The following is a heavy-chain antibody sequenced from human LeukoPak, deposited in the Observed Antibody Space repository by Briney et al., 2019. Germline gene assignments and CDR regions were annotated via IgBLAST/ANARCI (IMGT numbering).Heavy chain of an antibody. V-gene: IGHV4-59*01. CDR1: GGSISSYY. CDR3: ARMRYYYYGMDV. CDR2: IYYSGST. J-gene: IGHJ6*02. Sequence: PSETLSLTCTVSGGSISSYYWSWIRQPPGKGLEWIGYIYYSGSTNYNPSLKSRVTISVDTSKNQFSLKLSSVTAADTAVYYCARMRYYYYGMDVWGQGTTATVSS.